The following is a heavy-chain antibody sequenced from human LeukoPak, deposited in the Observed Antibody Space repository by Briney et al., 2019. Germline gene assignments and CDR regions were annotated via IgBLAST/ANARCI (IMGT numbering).Heavy chain of an antibody. CDR2: IWYDGSNK. Sequence: RSLRLSCAASGFTFSSYGMHWVRQAPGKGLEWVAVIWYDGSNKYYADSVKGRFTISRDNSKNTLYLQMNSLRAEDTAVYYCARGFIAAAGTNSAFDIWGQGTMVTVSS. CDR3: ARGFIAAAGTNSAFDI. D-gene: IGHD6-13*01. J-gene: IGHJ3*02. V-gene: IGHV3-33*01. CDR1: GFTFSSYG.